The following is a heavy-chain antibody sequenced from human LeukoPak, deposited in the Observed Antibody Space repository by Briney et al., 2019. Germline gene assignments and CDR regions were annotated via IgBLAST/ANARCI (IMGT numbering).Heavy chain of an antibody. CDR1: GFTFSSYS. CDR3: ARDATPGIAVAGHYYYYGMDV. V-gene: IGHV3-21*01. D-gene: IGHD6-19*01. J-gene: IGHJ6*02. CDR2: ISSSSSYI. Sequence: GGSLRLSYAASGFTFSSYSMNWVRQAPGKGLEWVSSISSSSSYIYYADSVKGRFTISRDNAKNSLYLQMNSLRAEDTAVYYCARDATPGIAVAGHYYYYGMDVWGQGTTVTVSS.